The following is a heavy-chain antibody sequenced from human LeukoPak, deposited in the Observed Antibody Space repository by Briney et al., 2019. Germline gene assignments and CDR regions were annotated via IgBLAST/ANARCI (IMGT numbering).Heavy chain of an antibody. V-gene: IGHV3-53*01. J-gene: IGHJ4*02. CDR2: IYSDGAT. CDR3: ARVLGGAWYYFDS. CDR1: GFTFSSYA. D-gene: IGHD1-26*01. Sequence: QPGGSLRLSCAASGFTFSSYAMSWVRQAPGKGLEWVSIIYSDGATYYADSVKGRFTISRDNSKNTLYLQMSSLRAEDTAVYYCARVLGGAWYYFDSWGQGTQVTVSS.